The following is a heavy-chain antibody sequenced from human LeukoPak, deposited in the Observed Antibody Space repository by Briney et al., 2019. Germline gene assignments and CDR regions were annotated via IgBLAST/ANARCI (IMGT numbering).Heavy chain of an antibody. CDR3: ARGTRYGDFVNYFDF. D-gene: IGHD4-17*01. J-gene: IGHJ4*02. V-gene: IGHV4-59*01. CDR1: GGSFSLYY. CDR2: IYYSGST. Sequence: PSETLSLTCTVSGGSFSLYYWTWIRQPPGKGLEYIGYIYYSGSTNYNPSLKSRVTISVDTSNNEFSLKLSSVTAADTAVYYCARGTRYGDFVNYFDFWGQGALVTVSS.